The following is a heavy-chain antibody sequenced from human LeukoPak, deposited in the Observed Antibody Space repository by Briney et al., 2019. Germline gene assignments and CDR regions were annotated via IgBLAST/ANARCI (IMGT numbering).Heavy chain of an antibody. CDR1: GFTVSSNY. V-gene: IGHV3-53*01. Sequence: GGSLRLSCAASGFTVSSNYMSWVRQAPGKGLEWVSVIYSGGSTYYADSVEGRFTISRDNSKNTLYLQMNSLRAEDTAVYYCAREGRTRAMDVWGKGTTVTVSS. CDR2: IYSGGST. CDR3: AREGRTRAMDV. J-gene: IGHJ6*03. D-gene: IGHD1-14*01.